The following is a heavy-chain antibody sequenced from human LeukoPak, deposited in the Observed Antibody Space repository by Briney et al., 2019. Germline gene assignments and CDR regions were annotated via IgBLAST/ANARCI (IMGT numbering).Heavy chain of an antibody. J-gene: IGHJ4*02. D-gene: IGHD6-6*01. V-gene: IGHV4-31*03. CDR3: ARDSSSHFDFDY. CDR2: IYYSGST. CDR1: GGSFSSGGYY. Sequence: SETLSLTCTVSGGSFSSGGYYWSRIRQHPGKGLEWIGYIYYSGSTYYNPSLKSRVTISVDTSKNQFSLKLSSVTAADTAVYYCARDSSSHFDFDYWGQGTLVTVSS.